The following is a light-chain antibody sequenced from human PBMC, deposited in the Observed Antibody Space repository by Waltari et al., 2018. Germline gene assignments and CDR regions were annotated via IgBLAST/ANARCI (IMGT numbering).Light chain of an antibody. CDR2: GAS. J-gene: IGKJ4*01. CDR3: QQYNNWPFA. V-gene: IGKV3-15*01. Sequence: EIVMTQSPATLSVSPGERATLSCRASQSVSSNLAWYQQKPGQAPRLLIYGASTRATGIPARFRGSGSGTEFTLTISSLQSEDFAVYYCQQYNNWPFAFGGGTKVEIK. CDR1: QSVSSN.